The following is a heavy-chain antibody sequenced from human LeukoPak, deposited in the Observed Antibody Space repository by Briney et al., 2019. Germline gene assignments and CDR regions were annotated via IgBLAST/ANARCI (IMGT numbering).Heavy chain of an antibody. CDR3: ANMAVPA. J-gene: IGHJ5*02. D-gene: IGHD6-19*01. CDR1: GFTFSSNW. CDR2: INSDGSTI. V-gene: IGHV3-74*01. Sequence: QSGGSLSLFCAASGFTFSSNWMIWVRHAPGKGVVWVSRINSDGSTITYAHSVKGRFTISRDNAKNTLYLQMNSLRAEDRAVYYCANMAVPALGKGALVTVSS.